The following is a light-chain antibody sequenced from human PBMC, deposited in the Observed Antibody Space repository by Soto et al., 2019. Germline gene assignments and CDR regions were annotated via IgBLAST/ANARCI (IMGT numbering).Light chain of an antibody. Sequence: DIQMTQSPSSLSASVGDRVTITCRASQSIIYYLNWYQQKPGKAPKLLIYAASSLQSGVPSRFSGSGSGTDFTLTISSLQPEDFATYYCQQTYSNFPITFGPGTKVDIK. CDR3: QQTYSNFPIT. CDR2: AAS. CDR1: QSIIYY. V-gene: IGKV1-39*01. J-gene: IGKJ3*01.